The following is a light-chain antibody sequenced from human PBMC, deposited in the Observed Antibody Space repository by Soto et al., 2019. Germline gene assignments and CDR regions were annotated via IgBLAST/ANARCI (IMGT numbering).Light chain of an antibody. CDR1: QSIANNY. Sequence: FAVSRSPGTLSLSPGARATLSCRASQSIANNYLTWYQQKPGQAPRVLIYDASTRAAGIPDRFSGSGSGTDFTLTISRLEPEDSAVYYCQQYGGSPWTCGQGPRWIS. J-gene: IGKJ1*01. CDR3: QQYGGSPWT. V-gene: IGKV3-20*01. CDR2: DAS.